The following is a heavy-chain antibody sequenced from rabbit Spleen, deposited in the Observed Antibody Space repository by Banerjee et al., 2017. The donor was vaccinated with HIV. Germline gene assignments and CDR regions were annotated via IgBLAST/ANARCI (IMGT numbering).Heavy chain of an antibody. D-gene: IGHD8-1*01. Sequence: QEQLVESGGGLVQPGGSLALTCKASGFSFSDRDVMCWVRQAPGKGLEWIACINAVTGKAVYASWAKGRFTISKTSSTTVTLQMTSLTAADTATYFCARDTGSSFSSYGMDLWGPGTLVTVS. CDR2: INAVTGKA. V-gene: IGHV1S45*01. J-gene: IGHJ6*01. CDR3: ARDTGSSFSSYGMDL. CDR1: GFSFSDRDV.